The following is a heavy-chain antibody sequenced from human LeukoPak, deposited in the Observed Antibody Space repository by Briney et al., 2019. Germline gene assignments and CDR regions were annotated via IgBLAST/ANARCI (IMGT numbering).Heavy chain of an antibody. CDR1: GFTFSSYA. CDR2: ISYDGSNK. J-gene: IGHJ4*02. Sequence: GGSLRLSCAASGFTFSSYAMHWVRQAPGKGLEWVAVISYDGSNKYYADSVKGRFTISRDDSKNTLYLQMNSLRAEDTAMYYCARDHGITMIVEGKDDYWGQRTLVTVSS. CDR3: ARDHGITMIVEGKDDY. V-gene: IGHV3-30-3*01. D-gene: IGHD3-22*01.